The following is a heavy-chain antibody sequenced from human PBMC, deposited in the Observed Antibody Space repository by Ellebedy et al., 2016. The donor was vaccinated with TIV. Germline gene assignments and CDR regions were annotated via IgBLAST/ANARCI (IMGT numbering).Heavy chain of an antibody. CDR3: ARGGGSRLSHSFDI. Sequence: GESLKISCAASGFTFSSYSMNWVRPAPGKGLELVSYICSTITTIYYADSVKGRFTISRNNVKNSLYLQMNSRRAEDTAVYYCARGGGSRLSHSFDIWGQGTMVTVSS. CDR1: GFTFSSYS. J-gene: IGHJ3*02. D-gene: IGHD3-10*01. V-gene: IGHV3-48*04. CDR2: ICSTITTI.